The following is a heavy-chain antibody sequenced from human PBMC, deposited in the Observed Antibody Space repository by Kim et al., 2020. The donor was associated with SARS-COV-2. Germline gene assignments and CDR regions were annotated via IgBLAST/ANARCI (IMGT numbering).Heavy chain of an antibody. CDR2: ISYDGSNK. Sequence: GGSLRLSCAASGFTFSSYGMHWVRQAPGKGLEWVAVISYDGSNKYYADSVKGRFTISRDNSKNTLYLQMNSLRAEDTAVYYCAKEEETTIFGVVLFYYYYGMDVWGQGTTVTVSS. V-gene: IGHV3-30*18. CDR1: GFTFSSYG. CDR3: AKEEETTIFGVVLFYYYYGMDV. D-gene: IGHD3-3*01. J-gene: IGHJ6*02.